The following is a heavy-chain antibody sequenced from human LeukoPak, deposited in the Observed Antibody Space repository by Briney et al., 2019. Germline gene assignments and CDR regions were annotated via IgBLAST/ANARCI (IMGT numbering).Heavy chain of an antibody. Sequence: PGGSLRLSCAASGFTFSSYAMSWVRQAPGKGLEWVSGISGSGGSTYYADSVKGRFTISRDNSKNRLYLQMNSLRTEDTAVYFCAKDSASYGRFDYWGQGTLVTVSS. V-gene: IGHV3-23*01. D-gene: IGHD5-18*01. CDR2: ISGSGGST. J-gene: IGHJ4*02. CDR3: AKDSASYGRFDY. CDR1: GFTFSSYA.